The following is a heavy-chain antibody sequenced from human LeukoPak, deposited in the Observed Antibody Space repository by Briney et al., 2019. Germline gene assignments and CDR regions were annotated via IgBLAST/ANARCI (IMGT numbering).Heavy chain of an antibody. D-gene: IGHD3-9*01. J-gene: IGHJ5*02. Sequence: PGGSLRLSCAASEFTFSSYAMHWVRQAPGKGLEYVSGISGNGGGTYYANSVKGRFTISRDNSKNTLYLQMGSLRAEDTAVYYCAKEPVLRYFDILAPNWFDPWGQGTLVTISS. V-gene: IGHV3-64*01. CDR1: EFTFSSYA. CDR2: ISGNGGGT. CDR3: AKEPVLRYFDILAPNWFDP.